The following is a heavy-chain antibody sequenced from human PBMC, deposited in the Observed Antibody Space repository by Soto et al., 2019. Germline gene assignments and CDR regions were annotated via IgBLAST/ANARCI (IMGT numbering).Heavy chain of an antibody. V-gene: IGHV3-11*06. CDR1: GFTFSDYY. D-gene: IGHD3-16*01. CDR3: ARVGAFGFYSRPYYGMDV. Sequence: QVQLVESGGGLVKPGGSLRLSCAASGFTFSDYYMSWIRQAPGKGLEWVSYISSSSSYTNYADSVKGRFTISRDNAKNSLYLQMNSLRAEDTAVYYCARVGAFGFYSRPYYGMDVWGQGTTVTVSS. CDR2: ISSSSSYT. J-gene: IGHJ6*02.